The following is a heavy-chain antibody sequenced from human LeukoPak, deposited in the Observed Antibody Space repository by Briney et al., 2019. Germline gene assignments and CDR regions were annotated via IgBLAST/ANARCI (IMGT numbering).Heavy chain of an antibody. CDR3: AKDIGVVPVY. Sequence: GRSLRLSCAASGFTFSTYAMHWVRQAPGKGLEWVAIISYDGSSEDHADSVKGRFTISRDNSKNTLYLQMNSLRAEDTAVYYCAKDIGVVPVYWGQGTLVTVSS. J-gene: IGHJ4*02. D-gene: IGHD2-2*01. CDR1: GFTFSTYA. V-gene: IGHV3-30-3*01. CDR2: ISYDGSSE.